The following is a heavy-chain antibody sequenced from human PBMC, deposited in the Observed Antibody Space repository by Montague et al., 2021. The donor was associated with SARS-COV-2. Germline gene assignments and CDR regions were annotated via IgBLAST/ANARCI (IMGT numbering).Heavy chain of an antibody. CDR1: GDSVSRHTPA. CDR3: ARGWNYAFDI. Sequence: CAISGDSVSRHTPAWNWIRQSPSRGLEWLGRTYYGSSWNTDYAVSVKSRITISPDTSKNQFSLHLDSVTPADTAVYYCARGWNYAFDIWSQGTMVTVSS. J-gene: IGHJ3*02. D-gene: IGHD1-7*01. CDR2: TYYGSSWNT. V-gene: IGHV6-1*01.